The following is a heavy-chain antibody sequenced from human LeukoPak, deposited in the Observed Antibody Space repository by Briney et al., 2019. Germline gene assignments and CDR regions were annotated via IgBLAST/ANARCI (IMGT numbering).Heavy chain of an antibody. J-gene: IGHJ3*02. Sequence: SVNVSCKVSGGTFSSYAISWVRQAPGQGLEWMGGIIPIFGTANYAQKFQGRVTITTDESTSTAYMELSRLRSEDTAVYYCANYYDSSGYYGGAFDIWGQGTMVTVSS. CDR2: IIPIFGTA. D-gene: IGHD3-22*01. V-gene: IGHV1-69*05. CDR3: ANYYDSSGYYGGAFDI. CDR1: GGTFSSYA.